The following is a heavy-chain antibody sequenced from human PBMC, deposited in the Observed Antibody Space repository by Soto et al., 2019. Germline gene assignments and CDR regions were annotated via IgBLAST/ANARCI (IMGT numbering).Heavy chain of an antibody. CDR2: VTSSGSSR. J-gene: IGHJ4*02. V-gene: IGHV3-23*01. CDR3: ASGRDGYNVDN. Sequence: EVQLLESGGGLVQPGGSLRLSCAASGFTFTSCAMTWVRQAPGKGLEWVTCVTSSGSSRYYADSVKGRFTISRDNSKSEVYLQMNSLRVEDTAVYFCASGRDGYNVDNWGPGTLVTVSS. CDR1: GFTFTSCA. D-gene: IGHD2-21*02.